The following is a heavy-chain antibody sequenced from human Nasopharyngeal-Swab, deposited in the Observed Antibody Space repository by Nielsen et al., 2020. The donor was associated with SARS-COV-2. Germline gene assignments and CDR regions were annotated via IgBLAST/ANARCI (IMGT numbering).Heavy chain of an antibody. CDR2: IKQDGSEK. J-gene: IGHJ5*02. Sequence: GESLKIPCAGSGFTLSTYWMSWVRQAPGKGLEWVANIKQDGSEKYYVDSVKGRFTVSRDNAKSALFLEMNSLRAEDTAVYYCAVSSWQDFDPWGQGTLVTVSS. CDR1: GFTLSTYW. CDR3: AVSSWQDFDP. D-gene: IGHD6-13*01. V-gene: IGHV3-7*03.